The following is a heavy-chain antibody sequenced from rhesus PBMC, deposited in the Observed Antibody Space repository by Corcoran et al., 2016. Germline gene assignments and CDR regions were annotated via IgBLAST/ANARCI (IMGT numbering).Heavy chain of an antibody. Sequence: QVQLQESGPGVVKPSETLSLTCAVSGGSISDSYRWSWIRQPPGKGLERFGYSCGNSTSTNNNPSLKSRVTVSKDTPRNLFSLKLGSVTAADTAVYYCARVGSNSVRYWGQGVLVTVSS. V-gene: IGHV4S10*01. CDR3: ARVGSNSVRY. CDR2: SCGNSTST. D-gene: IGHD4-29*01. CDR1: GGSISDSYR. J-gene: IGHJ4*01.